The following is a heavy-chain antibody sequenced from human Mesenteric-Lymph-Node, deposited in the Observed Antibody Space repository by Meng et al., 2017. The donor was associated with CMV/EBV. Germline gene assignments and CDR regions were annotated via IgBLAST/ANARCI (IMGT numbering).Heavy chain of an antibody. Sequence: GESLKISCAASGFTFSSYAMHCVLQAPGKGLEWVAVISYDGSNKYYADSVKGRFTIARDNSKNTLYLQMNSLRAEDTAVYYCARELQLERLIYYYGMDVWGQGTTVTVSS. CDR1: GFTFSSYA. CDR2: ISYDGSNK. V-gene: IGHV3-30*04. J-gene: IGHJ6*02. CDR3: ARELQLERLIYYYGMDV. D-gene: IGHD1-1*01.